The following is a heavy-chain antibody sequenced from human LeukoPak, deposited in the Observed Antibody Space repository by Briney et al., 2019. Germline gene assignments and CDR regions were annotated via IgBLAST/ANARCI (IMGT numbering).Heavy chain of an antibody. V-gene: IGHV4-61*08. D-gene: IGHD6-19*01. CDR2: IYYSGST. J-gene: IGHJ1*01. CDR3: ASDSGWYASRYFQH. CDR1: GGSISSGGYY. Sequence: SETLSLTCTVSGGSISSGGYYWSWIRQHPGKGLEWVGHIYYSGSTNYNPSLKSRVTISVDTSKNQFSLKLSSVTAADTAVYYCASDSGWYASRYFQHWGQGTLVTVSS.